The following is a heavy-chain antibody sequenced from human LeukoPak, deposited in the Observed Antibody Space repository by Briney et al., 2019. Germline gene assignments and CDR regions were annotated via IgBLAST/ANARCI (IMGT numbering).Heavy chain of an antibody. J-gene: IGHJ4*02. CDR2: IAPDGSTQ. CDR1: GFTFSSYW. V-gene: IGHV3-7*01. D-gene: IGHD1-26*01. Sequence: GGSLRLSCEASGFTFSSYWMSWVRQAPGKGLEWVANIAPDGSTQNYVDSLEGRFTISRDNPKNSLYLQMHSLRAEDAAVYYCARVIGGAIDHWGQGTLVTVSS. CDR3: ARVIGGAIDH.